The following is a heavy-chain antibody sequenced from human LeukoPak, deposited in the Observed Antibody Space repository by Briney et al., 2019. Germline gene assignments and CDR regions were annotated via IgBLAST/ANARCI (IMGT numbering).Heavy chain of an antibody. CDR2: INPNSGGT. CDR1: GYTFSGNY. Sequence: ASVKVSCKASGYTFSGNYIHWVRQAPGQGLEWMGWINPNSGGTNYAQKFQGRVTMTRDTSISTAYMELSRLRSDDTAVYYCARAMDSITMVRGVIGSHYYYYYYMDVWGKGTTVTISS. V-gene: IGHV1-2*02. D-gene: IGHD3-10*01. CDR3: ARAMDSITMVRGVIGSHYYYYYYMDV. J-gene: IGHJ6*03.